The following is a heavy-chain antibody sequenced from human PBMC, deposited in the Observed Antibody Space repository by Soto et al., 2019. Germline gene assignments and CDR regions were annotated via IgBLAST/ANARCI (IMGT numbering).Heavy chain of an antibody. D-gene: IGHD1-26*01. CDR2: IIPIFGTA. Sequence: QVQLVQSGAEVKQPGSSVKVSCKASGGTFSSYAISWVRQAPGQGLEWMGGIIPIFGTADYAQTFQGRVTIPANESTSTAYMELSSLRSEDTAVYYCASHTGSSPEGRYYYGMDVWGQGTTVTVSS. V-gene: IGHV1-69*12. J-gene: IGHJ6*02. CDR1: GGTFSSYA. CDR3: ASHTGSSPEGRYYYGMDV.